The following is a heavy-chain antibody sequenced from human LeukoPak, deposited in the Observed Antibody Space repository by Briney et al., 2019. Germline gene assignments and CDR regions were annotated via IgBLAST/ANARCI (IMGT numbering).Heavy chain of an antibody. V-gene: IGHV3-7*01. J-gene: IGHJ6*02. Sequence: GGSLRLSCAASGFTFNSYWMSWVRQAPGKGLEWVANIKQDGSEKYYVDSVKGRFTISRDNAKNSLYLQMNSLRAEDTAVYYCARDGDIVATIGSGYYYGMDVWGQGTTVTVSS. CDR3: ARDGDIVATIGSGYYYGMDV. D-gene: IGHD5-12*01. CDR2: IKQDGSEK. CDR1: GFTFNSYW.